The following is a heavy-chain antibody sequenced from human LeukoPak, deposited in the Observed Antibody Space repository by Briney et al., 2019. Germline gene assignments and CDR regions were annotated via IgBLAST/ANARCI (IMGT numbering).Heavy chain of an antibody. CDR1: GGSISSGSYY. CDR3: ARAPFPFDI. J-gene: IGHJ3*02. CDR2: IYTSGST. V-gene: IGHV4-61*02. Sequence: SETLSLTCTVSGGSISSGSYYWSWIRQPAGKGLEWIGRIYTSGSTNYNPSLKSRVTISVDTSKNQFSLKLSSVTAADTAVYYCARAPFPFDIWGQGTMVTVSS.